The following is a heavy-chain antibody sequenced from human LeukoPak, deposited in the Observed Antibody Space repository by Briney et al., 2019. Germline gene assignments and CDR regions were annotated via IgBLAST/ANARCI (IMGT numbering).Heavy chain of an antibody. CDR1: GGSISSYY. Sequence: SETLSLTCTVSGGSISSYYWSWIRQPPGKGLEWNGYIYYSGSTNYNPSLKSRVTISVDTSKNQFSLKLSSVTAADTAVYYCARVTYGSSPDYYYYYYMDVWGKGTTVTVSS. V-gene: IGHV4-59*01. CDR2: IYYSGST. J-gene: IGHJ6*03. D-gene: IGHD6-13*01. CDR3: ARVTYGSSPDYYYYYYMDV.